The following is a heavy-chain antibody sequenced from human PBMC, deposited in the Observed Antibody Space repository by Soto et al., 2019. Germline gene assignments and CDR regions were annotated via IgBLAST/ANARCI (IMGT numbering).Heavy chain of an antibody. CDR1: GFTVSSNY. J-gene: IGHJ4*02. Sequence: EVQLVESGGGLVQPGGSLRLSCAASGFTVSSNYMSWVRQAPGKGLEWVSVIYSGGSTYYADSVKGRFTISRDNSKNTLYLHMNSLRAEDTAVYYCARETVGSSSGFDYWGQGTLVTVSS. V-gene: IGHV3-66*01. CDR3: ARETVGSSSGFDY. CDR2: IYSGGST. D-gene: IGHD6-6*01.